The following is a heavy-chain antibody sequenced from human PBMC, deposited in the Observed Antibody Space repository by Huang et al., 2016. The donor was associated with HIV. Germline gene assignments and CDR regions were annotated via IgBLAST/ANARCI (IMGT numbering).Heavy chain of an antibody. CDR3: ARNHDFWRGRMFAISYFDV. J-gene: IGHJ2*01. V-gene: IGHV4-39*01. D-gene: IGHD3-3*01. Sequence: QMRFQESGPGLVKPSGTLSLTCNVSGGSFNTGRYYWGWIRQPPGKGLEWVGSLYYTGEMHYAPPRKGQRPMSADTSKNQCSLNLSSGTAADTAIYYCARNHDFWRGRMFAISYFDVWGRGTLVTVAS. CDR2: LYYTGEM. CDR1: GGSFNTGRYY.